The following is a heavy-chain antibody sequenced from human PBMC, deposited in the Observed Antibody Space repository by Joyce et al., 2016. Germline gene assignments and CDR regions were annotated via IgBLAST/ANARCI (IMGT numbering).Heavy chain of an antibody. CDR2: FYYSGST. CDR3: ARVSFAGYDYKGMDV. D-gene: IGHD2-2*01. Sequence: QLQLQESGPGLVKASETLSLTCTVSGDSISSSTYYWGWIRQPPGKGLEYIGIFYYSGSTFSNPYIKSRVFISVDTSKNQFSLKVNSVTAADTAVYYCARVSFAGYDYKGMDVWGRGTTVTVSS. J-gene: IGHJ6*02. V-gene: IGHV4-39*07. CDR1: GDSISSSTYY.